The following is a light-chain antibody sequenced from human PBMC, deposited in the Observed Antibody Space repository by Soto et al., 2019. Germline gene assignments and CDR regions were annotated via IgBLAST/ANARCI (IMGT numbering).Light chain of an antibody. CDR2: KAS. V-gene: IGKV1-5*03. J-gene: IGKJ2*01. Sequence: DIPMTQSPSTLSASVGDTVTITCRASQSLSYWLAWYQQKPGQAPKLLIHKASTLESGVPSRFSGSGSGTEFTLTVSSLQPDEFATFYCQQYDRFPYTFGQGTKLEIK. CDR3: QQYDRFPYT. CDR1: QSLSYW.